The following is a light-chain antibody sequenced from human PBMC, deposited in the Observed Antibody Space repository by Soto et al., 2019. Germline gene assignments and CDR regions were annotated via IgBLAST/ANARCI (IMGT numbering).Light chain of an antibody. V-gene: IGKV3-11*01. CDR2: DAS. J-gene: IGKJ2*01. CDR1: QSVTTS. CDR3: QQRSNWYT. Sequence: EIVLTQSPATLSLSPGERATLSCRASQSVTTSLAWYQQEPGQAPRLLIYDASNRATGIPGRFSGSGSGTDFTLTVSSLEPEDFAVYYCQQRSNWYTFGQGTKVDIK.